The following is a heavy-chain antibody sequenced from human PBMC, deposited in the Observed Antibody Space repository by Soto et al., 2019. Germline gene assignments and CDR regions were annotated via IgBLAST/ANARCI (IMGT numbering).Heavy chain of an antibody. CDR1: GFTLSSYW. Sequence: EVQLVESGGGLVQPGGSLRLSCAASGFTLSSYWMHWVRQVPGKGLMWVSRINSDGIRTNYADSVKGRFTISSDNATNTLYLQMNSLRAEDTAVDYCSRDLGNYDRYYFDYWGQGTLVTVSS. V-gene: IGHV3-74*01. J-gene: IGHJ4*02. CDR3: SRDLGNYDRYYFDY. CDR2: INSDGIRT. D-gene: IGHD1-7*01.